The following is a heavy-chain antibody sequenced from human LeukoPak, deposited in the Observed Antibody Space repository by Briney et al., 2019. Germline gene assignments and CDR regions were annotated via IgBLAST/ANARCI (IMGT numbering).Heavy chain of an antibody. CDR1: GFTFSSYA. Sequence: HPGGSLRLSCAASGFTFSSYAMSWVRQAPGKGLEWVSAISGSGGSTYYADSVKGRFTISRDNSKNTLYLQMNSLRAEDTAVYYCAKVRTTHSGWYRPYYYYGMDVWGQGTTVTVSS. V-gene: IGHV3-23*01. J-gene: IGHJ6*02. CDR3: AKVRTTHSGWYRPYYYYGMDV. D-gene: IGHD6-19*01. CDR2: ISGSGGST.